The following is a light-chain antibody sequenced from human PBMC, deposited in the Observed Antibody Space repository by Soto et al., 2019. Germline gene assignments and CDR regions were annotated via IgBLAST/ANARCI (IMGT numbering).Light chain of an antibody. CDR3: QKYDTSPRT. V-gene: IGKV3-20*01. Sequence: ELVMTQSPGTLSLSPGERATLSCRASQSVTSSYLAWYQQSPGQAPRLLIYGASIRATGIPDRFSGNGSGTDFTLTISRLEPEDFAVYYCQKYDTSPRTFGQGTKVDI. CDR2: GAS. J-gene: IGKJ1*01. CDR1: QSVTSSY.